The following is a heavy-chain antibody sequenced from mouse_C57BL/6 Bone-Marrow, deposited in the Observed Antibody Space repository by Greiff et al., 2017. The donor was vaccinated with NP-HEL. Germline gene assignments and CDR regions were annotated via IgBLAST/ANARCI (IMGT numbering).Heavy chain of an antibody. D-gene: IGHD2-2*01. CDR2: ISSGGSYT. J-gene: IGHJ3*01. CDR1: GFTFSSYG. V-gene: IGHV5-6*01. CDR3: AKHGGGDYGYDGTWFAY. Sequence: EVHLVESGGDLVKPGGSLKLSCAASGFTFSSYGMSWVRQTPDKRLEWVATISSGGSYTYYPDSVKGRFTISRDNAKNTPYLQMSSLKSEDTAMYYWAKHGGGDYGYDGTWFAYWGQGTLVTVSA.